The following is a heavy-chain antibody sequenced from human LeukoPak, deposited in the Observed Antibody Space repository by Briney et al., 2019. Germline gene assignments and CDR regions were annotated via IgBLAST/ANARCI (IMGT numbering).Heavy chain of an antibody. CDR1: GYTFTSYG. J-gene: IGHJ5*02. Sequence: ASVKVSCKASGYTFTSYGISWVRQAPGQGLEWMGWISAYNGNTNYAQKLQGRVTMTTDTSTSTAYMELRSLRSDDTAVYYCARYVGYCSSTSCYNWFDPWGQGTLVTVSS. CDR3: ARYVGYCSSTSCYNWFDP. V-gene: IGHV1-18*01. D-gene: IGHD2-2*01. CDR2: ISAYNGNT.